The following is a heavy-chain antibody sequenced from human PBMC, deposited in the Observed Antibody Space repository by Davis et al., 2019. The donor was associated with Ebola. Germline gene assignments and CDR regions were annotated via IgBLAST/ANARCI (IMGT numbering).Heavy chain of an antibody. Sequence: ASVKVSCKASGYTFTGYYMHWMRQAPGQGLEWMGWINPNSGGTNYAQKFQGRVTMTRDTSVSTAYMEVNRLRSDDTAVYYCARSATTPYWGQGTLVTVSS. CDR1: GYTFTGYY. CDR2: INPNSGGT. CDR3: ARSATTPY. J-gene: IGHJ4*02. D-gene: IGHD1-7*01. V-gene: IGHV1-2*02.